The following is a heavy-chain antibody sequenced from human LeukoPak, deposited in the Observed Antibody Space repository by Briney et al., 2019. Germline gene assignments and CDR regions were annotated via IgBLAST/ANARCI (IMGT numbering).Heavy chain of an antibody. D-gene: IGHD1-26*01. CDR3: AKGTYSGSYFIYFDY. CDR2: ISGSGGST. V-gene: IGHV3-23*01. CDR1: GFTFSSYA. Sequence: TGGSLRLSCAASGFTFSSYAMSWVRQAPGKGLEWVSAISGSGGSTYYADSVKGRFTISRDNSKNTLYLQMNSLSAEDTAVYYCAKGTYSGSYFIYFDYWGQGTLVTVSS. J-gene: IGHJ4*02.